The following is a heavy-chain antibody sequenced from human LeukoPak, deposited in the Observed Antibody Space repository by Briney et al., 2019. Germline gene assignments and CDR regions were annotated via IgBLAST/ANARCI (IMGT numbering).Heavy chain of an antibody. Sequence: GGSLRLSCAASGLTFSSYWMSWVRQAPGKGLEWVANIKQDGSEKYYVDSVKGRFTISRDNAKNSLYLQMNSLRAEDTAVYYCAREEGALDYWGQGTLVTVSS. CDR3: AREEGALDY. D-gene: IGHD1-26*01. V-gene: IGHV3-7*01. CDR1: GLTFSSYW. CDR2: IKQDGSEK. J-gene: IGHJ4*02.